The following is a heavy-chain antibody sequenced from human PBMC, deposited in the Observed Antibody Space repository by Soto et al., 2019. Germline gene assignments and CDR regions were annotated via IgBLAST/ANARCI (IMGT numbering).Heavy chain of an antibody. Sequence: ASVKVSCKASGYTFTSYAMNWVRQAPGQGLEWMGWINTNTGNPTYAQGFTGRFVFSLDTSVSTAYLQICSLKAEDTAVYYCARGGLDFWSGYWGYYYYYMDVWGKGTTVTVSS. J-gene: IGHJ6*03. D-gene: IGHD3-3*01. CDR2: INTNTGNP. CDR3: ARGGLDFWSGYWGYYYYYMDV. V-gene: IGHV7-4-1*01. CDR1: GYTFTSYA.